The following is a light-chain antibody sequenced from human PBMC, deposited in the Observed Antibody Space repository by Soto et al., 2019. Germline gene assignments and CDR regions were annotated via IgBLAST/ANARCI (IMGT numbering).Light chain of an antibody. Sequence: QSVLTQPPSVSLAPGQRVTISCTGSSSNIGAGYDVHWYQQLPGTAPKLLIYNNNNRPSGVPDRFSGSKSGTSASLAITGLQAEDEADYYCQSYDSSLSGSNVFGTGTKVTVL. CDR1: SSNIGAGYD. CDR2: NNN. J-gene: IGLJ1*01. V-gene: IGLV1-40*01. CDR3: QSYDSSLSGSNV.